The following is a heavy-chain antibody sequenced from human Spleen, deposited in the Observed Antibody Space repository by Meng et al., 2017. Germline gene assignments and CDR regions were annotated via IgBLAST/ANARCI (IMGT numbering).Heavy chain of an antibody. D-gene: IGHD3-10*01. CDR1: GYTFTSFW. V-gene: IGHV5-51*01. Sequence: GESLKISCEASGYTFTSFWIGWVRQMPGKGLEWMGIIYPGDSDTRYSPSFQGQVTISADKSISTAYLQWRSLKASDTAMYYCVRAIWCGKLNQYFFDYWGQGTLVTVSS. CDR2: IYPGDSDT. CDR3: VRAIWCGKLNQYFFDY. J-gene: IGHJ4*02.